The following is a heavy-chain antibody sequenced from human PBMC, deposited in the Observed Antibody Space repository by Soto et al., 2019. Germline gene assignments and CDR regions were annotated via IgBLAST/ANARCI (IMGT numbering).Heavy chain of an antibody. D-gene: IGHD6-19*01. CDR3: AKSEGSGWNYYFYGMDV. V-gene: IGHV6-1*01. CDR1: GDSVSSNSAT. Sequence: QVQLQQSGPGLVRPSQTLSLTCAISGDSVSSNSATWNWIRQSPSRVLEWLGRTYYKSKWYNDYAVSVKSRITINPDTSKNQFSLQLNSVTPEDTAVYFCAKSEGSGWNYYFYGMDVWGQGTSVTVSS. CDR2: TYYKSKWYN. J-gene: IGHJ6*02.